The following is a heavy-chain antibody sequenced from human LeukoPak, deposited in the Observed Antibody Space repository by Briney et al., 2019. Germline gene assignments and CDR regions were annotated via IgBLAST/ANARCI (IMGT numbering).Heavy chain of an antibody. CDR1: GFTFDDYA. CDR3: ARDSGTDIVATTGQEY. J-gene: IGHJ4*02. CDR2: ISSSSSYI. Sequence: PGGSLRLSCAASGFTFDDYAMHWVRQAPGKGLEWVSSISSSSSYIYYADSVKGRFTISRDNAKNSLYLQMNSLRAEGTAVYYCARDSGTDIVATTGQEYWGQGTLVTVSS. V-gene: IGHV3-21*01. D-gene: IGHD5-12*01.